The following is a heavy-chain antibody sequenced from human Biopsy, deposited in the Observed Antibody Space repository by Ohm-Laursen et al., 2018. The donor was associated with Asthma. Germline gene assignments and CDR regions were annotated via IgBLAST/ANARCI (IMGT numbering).Heavy chain of an antibody. CDR2: IYYNGRT. CDR1: GDAMSTSGSY. Sequence: SETLSLTCIVSGDAMSTSGSYWGWIRQSPGKGLEWIGGIYYNGRTYYKPSLESRVTISADTSKTHFSLKVTSVTAADTAVYYCARAVSSSSYWYFDLWGRGDLVTVSS. V-gene: IGHV4-39*02. CDR3: ARAVSSSSYWYFDL. J-gene: IGHJ2*01. D-gene: IGHD6-6*01.